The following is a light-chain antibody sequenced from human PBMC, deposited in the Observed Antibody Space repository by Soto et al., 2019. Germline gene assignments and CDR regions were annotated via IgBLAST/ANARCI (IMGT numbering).Light chain of an antibody. J-gene: IGLJ1*01. CDR3: SSHAGNNNYV. Sequence: ALTQPASVSGSPGQSITISCTGTSRDVGGYNYVSWHQQHPGKAPKVIIYAVTERPSGVPDRFSGSKSGNTASLTVSGLQTEDEADYYCSSHAGNNNYVFGTATKVTVL. CDR1: SRDVGGYNY. CDR2: AVT. V-gene: IGLV2-8*01.